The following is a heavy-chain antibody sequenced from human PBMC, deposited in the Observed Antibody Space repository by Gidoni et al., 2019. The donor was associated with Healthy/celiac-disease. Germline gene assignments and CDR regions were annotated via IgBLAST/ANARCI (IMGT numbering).Heavy chain of an antibody. Sequence: QVLLQQWGAGLLKPSETLSLTCAVYGGSFSKYYWRWIRQPPGKGLEWIGEINHSGSTNYNPSLKSRVTISIDTSKNQFSLKLSSVTAADTAVYYCARGRGLSDTSQLLIRYWGQGTLVTVSS. CDR2: INHSGST. D-gene: IGHD2-2*01. V-gene: IGHV4-34*01. CDR3: ARGRGLSDTSQLLIRY. J-gene: IGHJ4*02. CDR1: GGSFSKYY.